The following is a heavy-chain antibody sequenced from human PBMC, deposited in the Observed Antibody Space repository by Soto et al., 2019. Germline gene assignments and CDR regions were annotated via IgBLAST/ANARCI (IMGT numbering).Heavy chain of an antibody. J-gene: IGHJ5*02. CDR1: GGSINNYY. Sequence: SETLSLTCTVSGGSINNYYWTWIRQPPGIGLEWIGYVYYTGTTSYNPSLKSRVTISIDGSKNQISLKLSSVTAGDTAFYYCARLGGYYHSLDTWGQGTLVTVSS. CDR3: ARLGGYYHSLDT. V-gene: IGHV4-59*08. CDR2: VYYTGTT. D-gene: IGHD3-22*01.